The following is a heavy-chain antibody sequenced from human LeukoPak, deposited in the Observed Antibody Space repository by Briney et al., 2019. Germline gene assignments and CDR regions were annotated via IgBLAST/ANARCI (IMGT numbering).Heavy chain of an antibody. D-gene: IGHD5-12*01. Sequence: SQTLSLTCTVSGGSISSGGYYWSWIRQHPGKGLEWIVYSYYSGTTYYNPSLKSRVTISVDTSKNQFSLKLSSVTAADTAVYYCARGRGYSGYDYGVDYWGQGTLVTVSS. V-gene: IGHV4-31*03. CDR1: GGSISSGGYY. CDR3: ARGRGYSGYDYGVDY. CDR2: SYYSGTT. J-gene: IGHJ4*02.